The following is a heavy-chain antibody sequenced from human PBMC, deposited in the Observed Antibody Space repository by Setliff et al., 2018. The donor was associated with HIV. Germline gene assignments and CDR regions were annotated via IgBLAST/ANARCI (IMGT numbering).Heavy chain of an antibody. CDR2: INAGNANT. CDR1: GYTFTSYT. D-gene: IGHD3-22*01. V-gene: IGHV1-3*01. CDR3: ARDHRPNYYDNSGSPGY. J-gene: IGHJ4*02. Sequence: GASVKVSCKSSGYTFTSYTMHWVRQAPGQRLEWMGRINAGNANTKYSQKFQGRVTITRDTSATTAYMELSSLRSEDTVVYYCARDHRPNYYDNSGSPGYWGQGTMVTVSS.